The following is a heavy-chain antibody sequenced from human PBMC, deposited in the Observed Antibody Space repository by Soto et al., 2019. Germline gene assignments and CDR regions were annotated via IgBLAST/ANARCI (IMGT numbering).Heavy chain of an antibody. CDR2: ISAYNGNT. CDR1: GYTFTSYC. CDR3: ARDGYCTNGVCYYYYYYGMDV. Sequence: GASVKVSCKSSGYTFTSYCSSWGRQAPGQGRECMGWISAYNGNTNYAQKLQGRVTMTTDTSTSTAYMELRSLRSDDTAVYYCARDGYCTNGVCYYYYYYGMDVWGQGTTVTVSS. V-gene: IGHV1-18*01. J-gene: IGHJ6*02. D-gene: IGHD2-8*01.